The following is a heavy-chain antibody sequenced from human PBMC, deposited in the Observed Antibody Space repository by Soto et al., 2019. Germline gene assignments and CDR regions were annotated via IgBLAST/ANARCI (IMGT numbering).Heavy chain of an antibody. CDR2: INPSGGST. J-gene: IGHJ5*02. V-gene: IGHV1-46*02. CDR1: GERFKSYY. D-gene: IGHD3-10*01. CDR3: ARALPTKITMVRGVMSGAHWFAP. Sequence: VCCEACGERFKSYYMHWSRHEQGQGLEWMGIINPSGGSTSYAQKFQGRVTMTRDTSTSTVYMELSSLRSEDTAVYYCARALPTKITMVRGVMSGAHWFAPWGQGTLVTVSS.